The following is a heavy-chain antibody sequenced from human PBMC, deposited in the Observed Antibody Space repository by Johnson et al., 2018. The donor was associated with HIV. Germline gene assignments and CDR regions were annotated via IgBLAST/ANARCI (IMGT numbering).Heavy chain of an antibody. V-gene: IGHV3-66*01. CDR3: ARAPIYYYDSPRHAFDI. D-gene: IGHD3-22*01. J-gene: IGHJ3*02. CDR2: IYSGGST. Sequence: VQLVESGGGLVQPGGSLRLSCAASGFTFSSYDMRWVRQATGKGLEWVSVIYSGGSTYYADSVKGRFTISRDNSKNTLYLQMNSLRAEDTAVYYCARAPIYYYDSPRHAFDIWGQGTMVTVSS. CDR1: GFTFSSYD.